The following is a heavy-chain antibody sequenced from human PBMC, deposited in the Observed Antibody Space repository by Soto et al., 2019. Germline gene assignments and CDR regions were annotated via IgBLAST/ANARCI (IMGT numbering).Heavy chain of an antibody. CDR1: GFTFSTYW. CDR3: ARVDGDYTMDV. D-gene: IGHD4-17*01. Sequence: EVQLVESGGGLVQPGGSLRLSCAASGFTFSTYWLHWVRQTPGKGLVCVSRINSDGSIANYADSVKGRFTIFRDNAKNTLYLQMNSLRAEDTAVYYCARVDGDYTMDVWGQGTTVTVSS. J-gene: IGHJ6*02. CDR2: INSDGSIA. V-gene: IGHV3-74*01.